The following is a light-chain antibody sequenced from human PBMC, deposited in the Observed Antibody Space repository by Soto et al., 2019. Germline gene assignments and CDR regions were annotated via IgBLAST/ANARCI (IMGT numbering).Light chain of an antibody. CDR3: QQSETYPLT. CDR1: QTISTW. V-gene: IGKV1-5*01. Sequence: DVRINQSLSTLSASVGGRVTIHCRASQTISTWLAWYQHKPGKAPNLLIYDASTLMSGVPSRFSGSGSGTEFTLTISSLQPGDFATYYCQQSETYPLTFGHGTLLEIK. J-gene: IGKJ5*01. CDR2: DAS.